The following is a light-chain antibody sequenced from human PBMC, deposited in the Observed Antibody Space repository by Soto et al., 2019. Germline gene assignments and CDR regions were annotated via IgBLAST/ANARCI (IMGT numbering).Light chain of an antibody. Sequence: DIQMTQSPSSLAASVGDRVTITCRASQNIASYLNWYQHKPGKAPKVLIYAASSLQSGVPSRFSGSGYGTDYTHTITSVQPEDFATYYGQESNIIPWAFGQGTKVEIK. CDR3: QESNIIPWA. CDR1: QNIASY. CDR2: AAS. V-gene: IGKV1-39*01. J-gene: IGKJ1*01.